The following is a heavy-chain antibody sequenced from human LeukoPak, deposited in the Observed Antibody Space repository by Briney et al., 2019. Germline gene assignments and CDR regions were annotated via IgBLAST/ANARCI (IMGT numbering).Heavy chain of an antibody. Sequence: SETLSLTHTVSGDSLLSGHYWAWIRPRPGQGLEWVGLGYHSESIYYKPSLKSRVIMSVDTPKNKLYLNLNSLTAGDTPVFHCAIEIYYDIRAYDYWGQGTLVTVS. CDR2: GYHSESI. V-gene: IGHV4-38-2*02. CDR1: GDSLLSGHY. CDR3: AIEIYYDIRAYDY. J-gene: IGHJ4*02. D-gene: IGHD3-22*01.